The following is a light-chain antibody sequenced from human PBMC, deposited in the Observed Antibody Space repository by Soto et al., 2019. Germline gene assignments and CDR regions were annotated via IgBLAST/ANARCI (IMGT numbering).Light chain of an antibody. CDR2: GAS. CDR3: QPYGSSPT. Sequence: EIVLTQSPGTLSLSPGERATLSCRASQSVSSSYLAWYQQKPGQAPRLLIYGASSRATGIPDRFSGSGSGTDFTLTISRLEPEDFAVYYCQPYGSSPTFGQGPKVEIK. V-gene: IGKV3-20*01. J-gene: IGKJ1*01. CDR1: QSVSSSY.